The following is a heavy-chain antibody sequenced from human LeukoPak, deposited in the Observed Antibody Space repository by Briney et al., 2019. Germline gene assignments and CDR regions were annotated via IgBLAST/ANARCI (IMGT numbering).Heavy chain of an antibody. CDR3: ACLGRRDGYNYHLFDY. V-gene: IGHV4-38-2*02. J-gene: IGHJ4*02. CDR1: GYSISSGYY. CDR2: IYHSGST. Sequence: PSETLSLTCTVSGYSISSGYYWGWIRQPPGKGLEWIGSIYHSGSTYYNPSLKSRVTISVDTSKNQFSLKLSSVTAADTAVYYCACLGRRDGYNYHLFDYWGQGTLVTVSS. D-gene: IGHD5-24*01.